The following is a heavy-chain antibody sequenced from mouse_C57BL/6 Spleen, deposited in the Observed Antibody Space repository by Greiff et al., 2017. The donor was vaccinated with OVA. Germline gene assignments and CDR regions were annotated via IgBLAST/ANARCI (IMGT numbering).Heavy chain of an antibody. CDR1: GYTFTSYW. CDR2: IYPSDSET. CDR3: ARASNYVYFDY. V-gene: IGHV1-61*01. Sequence: QVQLKQPGAELVRPGSSVKLSCKASGYTFTSYWMDWVKQRPGQGLEWIGNIYPSDSETHYNQKFKDKATLTVDKSSSTAYMQLSSLTSEDSAVYYCARASNYVYFDYWGQGTTLTVSS. J-gene: IGHJ2*01. D-gene: IGHD2-5*01.